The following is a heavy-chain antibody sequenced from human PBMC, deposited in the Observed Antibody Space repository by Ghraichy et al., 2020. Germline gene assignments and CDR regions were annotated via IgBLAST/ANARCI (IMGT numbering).Heavy chain of an antibody. V-gene: IGHV3-23*01. CDR3: AKQLSGPYCSGGSCKFDY. J-gene: IGHJ4*02. D-gene: IGHD2-15*01. CDR1: GFTFNSYA. CDR2: ISGSGGST. Sequence: GGSLRLSCAASGFTFNSYAMSWVRQAPGKGLEWVSAISGSGGSTYYADSVKGRFTISRDNSKNTLYLQMNSLRAEDTAVYYCAKQLSGPYCSGGSCKFDYWGQGTLVTVSS.